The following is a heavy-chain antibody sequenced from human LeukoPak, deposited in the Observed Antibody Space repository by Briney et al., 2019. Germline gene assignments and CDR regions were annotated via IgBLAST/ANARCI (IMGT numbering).Heavy chain of an antibody. CDR3: ARVGYGSGSYYKDH. CDR2: IYYSGST. D-gene: IGHD3-10*01. J-gene: IGHJ4*02. Sequence: SETLSLTCTVSGGSISSHYWSWIRQPPGKGLEWIGYIYYSGSTNYNPSLKSRVTISVDTSKNQFSLKLSSVTAADTAVYYCARVGYGSGSYYKDHWGQGTLVTVSS. V-gene: IGHV4-59*11. CDR1: GGSISSHY.